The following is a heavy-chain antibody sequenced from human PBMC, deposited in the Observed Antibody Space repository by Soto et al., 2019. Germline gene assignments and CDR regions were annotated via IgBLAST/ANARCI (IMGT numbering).Heavy chain of an antibody. CDR1: GYTFTNYG. CDR3: ARDRTVTTCGHWYFDL. V-gene: IGHV1-18*01. J-gene: IGHJ2*01. D-gene: IGHD2-2*01. Sequence: QVQLVQSGAEVKKPGASVKVSCKASGYTFTNYGISWVRQAPGQGLEWMGWISAYNANTDDAQKLQGRVTMTTDTSTSTAYMGLRSLTSADTAVYYCARDRTVTTCGHWYFDLWGRGTLVSVSS. CDR2: ISAYNANT.